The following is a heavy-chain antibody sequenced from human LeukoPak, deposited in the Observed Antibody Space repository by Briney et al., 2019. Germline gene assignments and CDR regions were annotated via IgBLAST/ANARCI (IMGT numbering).Heavy chain of an antibody. CDR1: GYTFTSYY. J-gene: IGHJ4*02. CDR3: ARDGSSGWYGDY. V-gene: IGHV1-46*01. CDR2: INPSGGST. Sequence: ASVKVSCKASGYTFTSYYMHWVRQAPGQGLEWMGIINPSGGSTNYAQKFQGRVTMTRDMSTSTVYMELSSLRSEDTAVYYCARDGSSGWYGDYWGQGTLVTVSS. D-gene: IGHD6-19*01.